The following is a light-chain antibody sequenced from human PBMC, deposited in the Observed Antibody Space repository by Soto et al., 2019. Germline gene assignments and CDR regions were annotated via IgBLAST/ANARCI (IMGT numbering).Light chain of an antibody. CDR1: QSISSY. CDR2: AAS. J-gene: IGKJ1*01. V-gene: IGKV1-39*01. Sequence: DIQMTQSPSSLSASVGDRVTITCRASQSISSYLNWYQQKPGKAPKLLIYAASSLQSGVPSRFSGSGSGTDFTLTVSSLQVEDFATYYCQQTDTIPRTFGQGTKV. CDR3: QQTDTIPRT.